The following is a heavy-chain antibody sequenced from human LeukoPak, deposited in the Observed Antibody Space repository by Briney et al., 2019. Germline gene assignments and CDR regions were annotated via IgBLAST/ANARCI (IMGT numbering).Heavy chain of an antibody. J-gene: IGHJ4*02. CDR3: AKVVVAAPPRQGFDY. Sequence: KPGGSLRLSCAASGFTFSNYVMSWVRRAPGKGLEWVSAISGSGYDTDYAASVKGRFTISRDNSKNTLYLQMNSLRAEDTAVYYCAKVVVAAPPRQGFDYWGQGTLVTVSS. V-gene: IGHV3-23*01. CDR1: GFTFSNYV. CDR2: ISGSGYDT. D-gene: IGHD2-15*01.